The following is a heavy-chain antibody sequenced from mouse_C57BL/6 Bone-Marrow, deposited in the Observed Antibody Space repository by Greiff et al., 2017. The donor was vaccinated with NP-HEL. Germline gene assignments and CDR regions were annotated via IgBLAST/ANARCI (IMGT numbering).Heavy chain of an antibody. CDR3: ARTAIYYDYGGPFAY. CDR2: ISDGGSYT. J-gene: IGHJ3*01. CDR1: GFTFSSYA. Sequence: DVKLQESGGGLVKPGGSLKLSCAASGFTFSSYAMSWVRQTPEKRLEWVATISDGGSYTYYPDNVKGRFTISRDNAKNNLYLQMSHLKSEDTAMYYCARTAIYYDYGGPFAYWGQGTLVTVSA. D-gene: IGHD2-4*01. V-gene: IGHV5-4*03.